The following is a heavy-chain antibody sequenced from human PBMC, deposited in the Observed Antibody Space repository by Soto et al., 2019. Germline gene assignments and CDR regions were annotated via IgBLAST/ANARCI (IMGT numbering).Heavy chain of an antibody. J-gene: IGHJ6*02. CDR2: IYDSGST. D-gene: IGHD1-26*01. CDR1: GDSITSYSYF. V-gene: IGHV4-39*07. Sequence: SETLSLTCTVSGDSITSYSYFWAWIRQPPGKGLELIGSIYDSGSTNYNPSLKSRVTISVDTSKNQFSLKLSSVTAADTAVYYCARDGGEAVGATTGASYYYYGMDVWGQGTTVTVSS. CDR3: ARDGGEAVGATTGASYYYYGMDV.